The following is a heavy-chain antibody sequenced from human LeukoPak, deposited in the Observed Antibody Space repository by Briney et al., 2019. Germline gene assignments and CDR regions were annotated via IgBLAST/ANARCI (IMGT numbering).Heavy chain of an antibody. J-gene: IGHJ5*02. CDR3: ARTGIAARPTVWFDP. CDR1: GFTFSSYW. Sequence: GGSLRLSCAASGFTFSSYWMHWVRQAPGKGLVWVSSINSDGSGTNYADSVKGRFSISRDNAKNTLYLQMNSLRAEDTAVYYCARTGIAARPTVWFDPWGQGTLVTVSS. D-gene: IGHD6-6*01. V-gene: IGHV3-74*01. CDR2: INSDGSGT.